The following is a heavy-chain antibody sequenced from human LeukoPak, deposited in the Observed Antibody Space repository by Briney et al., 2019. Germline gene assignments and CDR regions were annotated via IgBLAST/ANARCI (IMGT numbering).Heavy chain of an antibody. CDR3: ATPSGSYGGFDY. CDR1: GYTLTELS. V-gene: IGHV1-24*01. J-gene: IGHJ4*02. CDR2: FDPEDGET. Sequence: ASVKVSCKVSGYTLTELSMHWVRQAPGKWLEWMGGFDPEDGETIYAQKFQGRVAMTEDTSTDTAYMELSSLRSEDTAVYYCATPSGSYGGFDYWGQGTLVTVSS. D-gene: IGHD1-26*01.